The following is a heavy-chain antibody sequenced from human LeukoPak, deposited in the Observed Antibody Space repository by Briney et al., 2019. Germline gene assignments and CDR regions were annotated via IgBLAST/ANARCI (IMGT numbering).Heavy chain of an antibody. Sequence: GRSLRLSCAASGFTFSSYAMHWVRQAPGKGLEWVAVISYDGSNKYYADSVKGRFTISRDNSKNTLYLQMNSLRAEDTAVYYCAGGELSAFDYWGQGTLFTVSS. D-gene: IGHD3-16*02. V-gene: IGHV3-30*04. CDR1: GFTFSSYA. J-gene: IGHJ4*02. CDR2: ISYDGSNK. CDR3: AGGELSAFDY.